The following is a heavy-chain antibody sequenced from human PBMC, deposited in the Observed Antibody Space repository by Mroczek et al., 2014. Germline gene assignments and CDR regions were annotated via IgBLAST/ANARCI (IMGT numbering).Heavy chain of an antibody. CDR3: ARGIQLGYYMDV. CDR2: INHSGST. Sequence: QVQLQQWGAGLLKPSETLSLTCAVYGGSFSGYYWSWIRQPPGKGLEWIGEINHSGSTNYNPSLKSRVTISVDTSKNQFSLKLSSVTAADTAVYYCARGIQLGYYMDVWGKGTTVTVSS. D-gene: IGHD5-18*01. CDR1: GGSFSGYY. V-gene: IGHV4-34*01. J-gene: IGHJ6*03.